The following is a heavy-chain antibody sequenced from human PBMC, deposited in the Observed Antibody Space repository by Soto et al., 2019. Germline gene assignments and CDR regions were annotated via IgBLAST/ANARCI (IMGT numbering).Heavy chain of an antibody. CDR3: AKDKERGGYDSDFDS. Sequence: GGSLRLSCAASGFTFGTYGMGWVGQAPGKGLEWVSTITNGNTYYAASVKGRFTISRDNSKNTLYLQMSSLRAEDTALYYCAKDKERGGYDSDFDSWGQGTLVTVSS. V-gene: IGHV3-23*01. CDR1: GFTFGTYG. CDR2: ITNGNT. J-gene: IGHJ4*02. D-gene: IGHD3-3*01.